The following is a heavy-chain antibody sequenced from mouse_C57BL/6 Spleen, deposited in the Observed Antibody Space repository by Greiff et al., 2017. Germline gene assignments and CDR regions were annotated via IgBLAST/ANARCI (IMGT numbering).Heavy chain of an antibody. CDR3: AVYYYGSSYAMDY. V-gene: IGHV1-64*01. D-gene: IGHD1-1*01. J-gene: IGHJ4*01. CDR1: GYTFTSYW. CDR2: IHPNSGST. Sequence: VQLQQSGAELVKPGASVKLSCKASGYTFTSYWMHWVKQRPGQGLEWIGMIHPNSGSTNYNEKFKSKATLTVDKSSSTAYMQLSSLTSEDSAVYYCAVYYYGSSYAMDYWGQGTSVTVSS.